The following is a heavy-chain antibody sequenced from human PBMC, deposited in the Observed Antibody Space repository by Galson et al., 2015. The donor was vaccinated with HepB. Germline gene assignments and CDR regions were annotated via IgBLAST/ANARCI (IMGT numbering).Heavy chain of an antibody. J-gene: IGHJ5*02. CDR2: ISSSSSYI. V-gene: IGHV3-21*01. Sequence: SLRLSCAASGFTFSSYSMNWVRQAPGKGLEWVSSISSSSSYIYYADSVKGRFTISRDNAKNSLYLQMNSLRAEDTAVYYCARAPMVRGVAPKAANWFDPWGQGTRVTVSS. D-gene: IGHD3-10*01. CDR3: ARAPMVRGVAPKAANWFDP. CDR1: GFTFSSYS.